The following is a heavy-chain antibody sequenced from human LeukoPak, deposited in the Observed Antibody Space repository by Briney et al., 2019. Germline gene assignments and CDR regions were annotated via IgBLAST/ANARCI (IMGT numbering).Heavy chain of an antibody. CDR1: GESFNSHY. J-gene: IGHJ4*02. Sequence: SETLSLTCAIYGESFNSHYWTWIRQAPGKGLEWIGEINRSGDAKYNPSLKSRVTISVDTAKNQFSLRLTSVTAADTAVYYCARVKEGRMTIFRVVPFHFDYWGQGTLVTVSS. CDR3: ARVKEGRMTIFRVVPFHFDY. CDR2: INRSGDA. D-gene: IGHD3-3*01. V-gene: IGHV4-34*01.